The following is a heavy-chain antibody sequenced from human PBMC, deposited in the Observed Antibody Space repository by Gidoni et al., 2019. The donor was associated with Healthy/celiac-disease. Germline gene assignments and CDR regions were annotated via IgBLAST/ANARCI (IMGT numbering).Heavy chain of an antibody. D-gene: IGHD1-26*01. V-gene: IGHV4-61*01. Sequence: QVQLQESGPGLVKPSEPLSLTCTVSGGSVSSGSYYWSWIRPPPGKGLEWIGYIYYSGSTNYNPSLKSRVTISVDTSKNQFSLKLSSVTAADTAVYYCAREAEWEELPYAFDIWGQGTMVTVSS. CDR1: GGSVSSGSYY. J-gene: IGHJ3*02. CDR2: IYYSGST. CDR3: AREAEWEELPYAFDI.